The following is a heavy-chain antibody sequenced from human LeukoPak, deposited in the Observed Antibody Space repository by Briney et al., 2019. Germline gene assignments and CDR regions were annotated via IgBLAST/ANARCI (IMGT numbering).Heavy chain of an antibody. V-gene: IGHV4-34*01. CDR2: INHSGST. D-gene: IGHD3-3*01. Sequence: SETLSLTCAVYGGSFSGYYWSWIRQPPGKGLEWIGEINHSGSTNYNPSLKSRVTISVDMSKNQISLKLSSVTAADTAVYYCARSRVWSDYWGYFDYWGQGTLVTVSS. CDR3: ARSRVWSDYWGYFDY. CDR1: GGSFSGYY. J-gene: IGHJ4*02.